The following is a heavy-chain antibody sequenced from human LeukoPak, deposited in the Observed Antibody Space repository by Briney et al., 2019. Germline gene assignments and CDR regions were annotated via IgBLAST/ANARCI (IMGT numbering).Heavy chain of an antibody. CDR3: AKKTKATIALDY. Sequence: PSETLSLTCAVYGGSFSGYYWSWIRQPPGKGLEWIGEINHSGSTNYNPSLKSRVTISVDTSKNQFSLKLSSVTAADTAVYYCAKKTKATIALDYWGQGTLVTVSS. J-gene: IGHJ4*02. CDR1: GGSFSGYY. CDR2: INHSGST. V-gene: IGHV4-34*01. D-gene: IGHD5-24*01.